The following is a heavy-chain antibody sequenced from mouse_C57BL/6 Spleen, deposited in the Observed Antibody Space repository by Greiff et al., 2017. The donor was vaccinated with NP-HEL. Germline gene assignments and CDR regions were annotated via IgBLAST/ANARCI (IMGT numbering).Heavy chain of an antibody. Sequence: EVQRVESGGGLVQPGGSLKLSCAASGFTFSDYYMYWVRQTPEKRLEWVAYISNGGGSTYYPDTVKGRFTISRDNAKNTLYLQMSRLKSEDTAMYYCARHGDDYGYFDYWGQGTTLTVSS. V-gene: IGHV5-12*01. CDR2: ISNGGGST. J-gene: IGHJ2*01. D-gene: IGHD2-4*01. CDR3: ARHGDDYGYFDY. CDR1: GFTFSDYY.